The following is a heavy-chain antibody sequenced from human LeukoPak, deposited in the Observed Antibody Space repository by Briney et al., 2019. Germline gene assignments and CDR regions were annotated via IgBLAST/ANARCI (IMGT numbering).Heavy chain of an antibody. CDR3: ASGRCTNGVCYKGYY. CDR1: GFTFSSYW. Sequence: GGSLRLSCAASGFTFSSYWMSWVRQAPGKGLEWVANIKQDGSEKYYVDSVKGRFTISRDNAKNSLYLQMNSLRAEDTAVYYCASGRCTNGVCYKGYYWGQGTLVTVSS. D-gene: IGHD2-8*01. V-gene: IGHV3-7*01. CDR2: IKQDGSEK. J-gene: IGHJ4*02.